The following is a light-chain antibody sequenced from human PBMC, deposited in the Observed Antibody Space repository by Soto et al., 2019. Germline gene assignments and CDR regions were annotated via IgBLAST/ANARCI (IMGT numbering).Light chain of an antibody. CDR2: STN. Sequence: QTVVTQEPSFSVSPGGTVTLTCGLSSGSVSTSYYPSWYQQTPGQAPRTLIYSTNTRSSGVPDRFSGSILGNKAALTITGAQPDDESDYYCVLYMGSGIWEFGGGTKLTVL. V-gene: IGLV8-61*01. CDR3: VLYMGSGIWE. J-gene: IGLJ2*01. CDR1: SGSVSTSYY.